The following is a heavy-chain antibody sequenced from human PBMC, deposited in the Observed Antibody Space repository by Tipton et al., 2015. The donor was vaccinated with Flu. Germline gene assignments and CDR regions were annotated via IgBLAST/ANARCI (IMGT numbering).Heavy chain of an antibody. CDR3: AREGPYFYGMDV. CDR2: IDFSGST. V-gene: IGHV4-31*02. CDR1: GDSVSNSDYY. Sequence: SLRLSCTVSGDSVSNSDYYWNWIRQEPGKGLEWIGHIDFSGSTHYNPSLKSRLTISIDTSKNQFSLRLNGVTGADTAVYYCAREGPYFYGMDVWGQGTTVTVSS. J-gene: IGHJ6*02.